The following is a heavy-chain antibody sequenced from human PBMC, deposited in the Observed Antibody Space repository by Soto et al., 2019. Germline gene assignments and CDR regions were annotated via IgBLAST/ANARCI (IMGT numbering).Heavy chain of an antibody. CDR1: GYTSPCCY. CDR2: INPSGGST. CDR3: TRHKTPGTDYYYYGMDV. J-gene: IGHJ6*02. Sequence: QACWEAPGYTSPCCYRHWARQSHVQGLEWMGIINPSGGSTSYAQKFQGRVTMTRDTSTSTVYMELSSLKTEDTAVYYCTRHKTPGTDYYYYGMDVWGQGPTVTVSS. V-gene: IGHV1-46*03. D-gene: IGHD1-26*01.